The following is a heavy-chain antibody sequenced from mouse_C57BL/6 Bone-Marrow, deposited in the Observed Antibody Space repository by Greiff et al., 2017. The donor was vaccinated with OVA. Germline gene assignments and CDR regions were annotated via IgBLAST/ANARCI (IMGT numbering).Heavy chain of an antibody. V-gene: IGHV5-4*01. CDR2: ISDGGSYT. Sequence: EVHLVESGGGLVKPGGSLKLSCAASGFTFSSYAMSWVRQTPEKRLEWVATISDGGSYTYYPDNVKGRFTISRDNAKNNLYLQMSHLKSEDTAMYYCARDPGRPPFAYWGQGTLVTVSA. J-gene: IGHJ3*01. D-gene: IGHD1-1*01. CDR1: GFTFSSYA. CDR3: ARDPGRPPFAY.